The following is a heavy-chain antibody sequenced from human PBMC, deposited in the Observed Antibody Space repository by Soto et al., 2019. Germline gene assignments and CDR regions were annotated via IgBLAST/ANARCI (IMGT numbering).Heavy chain of an antibody. CDR3: ARAPLGGA. Sequence: QLQLQESGPGLVKPSETLSLTCTVSGGSFSSSSYYWGWIRQPPGKGLQWIGTIYYSGSTHYNPSLTSRVTISVDASKNQSPRQLGSVTAADTAVYYCARAPLGGAWGQGTLVTVSS. CDR1: GGSFSSSSYY. CDR2: IYYSGST. V-gene: IGHV4-39*01. J-gene: IGHJ5*02. D-gene: IGHD3-16*01.